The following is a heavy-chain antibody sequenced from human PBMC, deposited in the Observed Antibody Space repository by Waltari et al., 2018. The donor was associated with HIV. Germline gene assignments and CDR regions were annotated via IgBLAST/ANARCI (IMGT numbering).Heavy chain of an antibody. V-gene: IGHV4-39*02. J-gene: IGHJ5*02. CDR1: GEGMTSGTAY. D-gene: IGHD6-6*01. CDR3: ARNTPSSPWFHP. Sequence: QLQLQEAGTRLVRPSETLCLTCSVSGEGMTSGTAYWAGISQHPGKGLEWIATVYYIVTTYSTPSFKTRVTMSVDRSANHFSLTLKTVTAADTAVYYCARNTPSSPWFHPWGPGIPVAVSS. CDR2: VYYIVTT.